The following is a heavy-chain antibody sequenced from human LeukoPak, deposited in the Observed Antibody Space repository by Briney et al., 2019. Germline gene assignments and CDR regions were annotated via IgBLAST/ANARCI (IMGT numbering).Heavy chain of an antibody. Sequence: GGSLRLTCAASGFTFSSYAMSWVRQAPGKGLEWVSAISGSGGSTYYADSVKGRFTISRDNSKNTLYLQMNSLRAEDTAVYYCAKDSSRYYGSGSYWGQGTLVTVSS. CDR2: ISGSGGST. CDR3: AKDSSRYYGSGSY. CDR1: GFTFSSYA. V-gene: IGHV3-23*01. D-gene: IGHD3-10*01. J-gene: IGHJ4*02.